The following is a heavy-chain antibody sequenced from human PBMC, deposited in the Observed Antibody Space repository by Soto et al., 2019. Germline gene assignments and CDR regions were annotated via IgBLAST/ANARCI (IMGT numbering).Heavy chain of an antibody. D-gene: IGHD6-19*01. CDR1: GFTFSSDG. Sequence: GCLRLSCAASGFTFSSDGMHWVRQAPGKGLEWVAVIWYDGSNKYYADSVKGRFTISRDNSKNTLYLQMNSLRAEDTAVYYSARDSVAGTYFDYWGQGTLVTVSS. J-gene: IGHJ4*02. CDR2: IWYDGSNK. CDR3: ARDSVAGTYFDY. V-gene: IGHV3-33*01.